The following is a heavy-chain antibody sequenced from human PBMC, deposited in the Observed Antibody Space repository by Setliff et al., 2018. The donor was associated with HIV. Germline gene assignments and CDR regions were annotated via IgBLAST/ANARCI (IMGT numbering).Heavy chain of an antibody. CDR1: GYTFTSFV. CDR3: ARVGGFGEFIENWFDP. V-gene: IGHV7-4-1*02. D-gene: IGHD3-10*01. CDR2: INTNTGNP. J-gene: IGHJ5*02. Sequence: GASVKVSCKASGYTFTSFVMNWVRQAPGQGLEWMGWINTNTGNPTYAQGFTGRFVFSLDTSVSTAYLQISSLKAEDTAVYYCARVGGFGEFIENWFDPWGQGTLVTV.